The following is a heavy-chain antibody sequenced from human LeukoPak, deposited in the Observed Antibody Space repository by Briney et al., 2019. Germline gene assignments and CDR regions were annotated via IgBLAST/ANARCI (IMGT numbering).Heavy chain of an antibody. J-gene: IGHJ4*02. V-gene: IGHV3-23*01. CDR1: GFTFSSYA. CDR2: ISGSGGST. D-gene: IGHD5-18*01. CDR3: AKGYSGYSYGYDY. Sequence: GGPLRLSCAASGFTFSSYAMGWVRQAPGKGLEWVSAISGSGGSTYYADSVRGRFTISRDNSKNTLYLQMNSLRAEDTAVYYCAKGYSGYSYGYDYWGQGTLVTVSS.